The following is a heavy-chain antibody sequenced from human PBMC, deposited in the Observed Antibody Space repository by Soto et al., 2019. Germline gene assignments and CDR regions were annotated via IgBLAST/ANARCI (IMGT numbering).Heavy chain of an antibody. D-gene: IGHD1-1*01. CDR1: GASFSGYY. CDR2: INQSGST. Sequence: QVQLQQWGAGLLKPSETLSLSCAVYGASFSGYYWNWFRQPPGKGLEWIGEINQSGSTNYSPSLKTRVTISVDTSKKQFSLRVSSVTAADTAVYYCARRFSGTGRYFDYWGQGTLVTVSS. V-gene: IGHV4-34*02. J-gene: IGHJ4*02. CDR3: ARRFSGTGRYFDY.